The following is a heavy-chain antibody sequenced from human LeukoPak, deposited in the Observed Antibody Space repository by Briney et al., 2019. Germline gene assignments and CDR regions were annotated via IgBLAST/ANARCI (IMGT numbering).Heavy chain of an antibody. CDR2: FDPEDGET. CDR3: ATDPRSGSYRLPYYYYGMDV. D-gene: IGHD1-26*01. J-gene: IGHJ6*02. CDR1: GYTLTELS. V-gene: IGHV1-24*01. Sequence: ASVTVSCKVSGYTLTELSMHWVRQAPGKGLEWMGGFDPEDGETIYAQKFQGRVTMTEDTSTDTAYMELSSLRSEDTAVYYCATDPRSGSYRLPYYYYGMDVWGQGTTVTVSS.